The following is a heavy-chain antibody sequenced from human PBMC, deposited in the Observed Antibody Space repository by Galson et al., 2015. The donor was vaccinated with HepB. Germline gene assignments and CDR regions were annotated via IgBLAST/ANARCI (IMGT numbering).Heavy chain of an antibody. D-gene: IGHD2-2*02. CDR1: GFTFSSYA. J-gene: IGHJ4*02. V-gene: IGHV3-23*01. CDR3: ATDKNQLLYKD. Sequence: SLRLSCAASGFTFSSYAMSWVRQAPGKGLEWVSAISGSGGSTYYADSVKGRFTISRDNSKNTLYLQMNSLRAEDTAVYYCATDKNQLLYKDWGQGTLVTVSS. CDR2: ISGSGGST.